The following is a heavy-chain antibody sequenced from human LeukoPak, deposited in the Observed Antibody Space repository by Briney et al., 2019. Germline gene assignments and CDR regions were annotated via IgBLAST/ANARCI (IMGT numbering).Heavy chain of an antibody. J-gene: IGHJ5*02. Sequence: GGSLRLSCAASGFTFRSYGMHWVRQAPGKGLEWVAVIWYDGSNKYYADSVKGRFTISRDNSKNTLYLQMNSLRAEDTAVYYCARRSNGDYWFDPWGQGTLVTVSS. CDR3: ARRSNGDYWFDP. V-gene: IGHV3-33*01. CDR2: IWYDGSNK. D-gene: IGHD4-17*01. CDR1: GFTFRSYG.